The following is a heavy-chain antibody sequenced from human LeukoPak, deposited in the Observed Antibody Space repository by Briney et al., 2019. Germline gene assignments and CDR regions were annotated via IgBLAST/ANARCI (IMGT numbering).Heavy chain of an antibody. CDR3: ARAVAGAFNPYYFDY. Sequence: GRSLRLSCAASGFTFDDYAMHWVRQAPGKGLEWVSGISWNSGSIGYADSVKGRFTVSRDNAKNSLYLQMNSLRAEDTAVYYCARAVAGAFNPYYFDYWGQGTLVTVSS. CDR1: GFTFDDYA. V-gene: IGHV3-9*01. D-gene: IGHD6-19*01. CDR2: ISWNSGSI. J-gene: IGHJ4*02.